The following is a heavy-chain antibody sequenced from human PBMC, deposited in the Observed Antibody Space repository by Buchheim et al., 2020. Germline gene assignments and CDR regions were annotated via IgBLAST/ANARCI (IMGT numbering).Heavy chain of an antibody. CDR2: INPNSGGT. CDR3: VRELSGGTFDY. D-gene: IGHD3-10*01. Sequence: QVQLVQSGAEVKKPGASVKVSCKASGYTFTGYYMHWVRQAPGQGLEWMGWINPNSGGTNYAQKFQGWVTMTRDTSTSTVYMDLSSLKSEDTAVYYCVRELSGGTFDYWGQGTL. V-gene: IGHV1-2*04. J-gene: IGHJ4*02. CDR1: GYTFTGYY.